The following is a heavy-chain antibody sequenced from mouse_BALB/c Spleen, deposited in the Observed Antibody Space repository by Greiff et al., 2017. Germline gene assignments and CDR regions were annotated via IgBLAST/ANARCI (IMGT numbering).Heavy chain of an antibody. V-gene: IGHV5-17*02. J-gene: IGHJ4*01. Sequence: EVNLVESGGGLVQPGGSRKLSCAASGFTFSSFGMHWVRQAPEKGLEWVAYISSGSSTIYYADTVKGRFTISRDNPKNTLFLQMTSLRSEDTAMYYCARWGTGYAMDYWGQGTSVTVSS. CDR2: ISSGSSTI. CDR3: ARWGTGYAMDY. CDR1: GFTFSSFG. D-gene: IGHD3-3*01.